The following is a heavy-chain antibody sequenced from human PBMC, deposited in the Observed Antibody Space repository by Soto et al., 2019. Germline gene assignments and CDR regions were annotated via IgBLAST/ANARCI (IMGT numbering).Heavy chain of an antibody. Sequence: SLRLSCAASGFTFSSYGMHWVRQAPGKGLEWVAVISYDGSNKYYADSVKGRFTISRDNSKNTLYLQMNSLRAEDTAVYYCAKARREGYCSSTSCYRSGAYYYYYYGMDVWGQGTTVTVSS. D-gene: IGHD2-2*02. CDR1: GFTFSSYG. CDR3: AKARREGYCSSTSCYRSGAYYYYYYGMDV. J-gene: IGHJ6*02. CDR2: ISYDGSNK. V-gene: IGHV3-30*18.